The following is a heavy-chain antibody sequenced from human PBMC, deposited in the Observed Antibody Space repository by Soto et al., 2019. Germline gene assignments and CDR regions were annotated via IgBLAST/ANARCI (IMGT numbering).Heavy chain of an antibody. CDR3: ARASAPYSSGWSPGWY. CDR2: ISYDGSNK. V-gene: IGHV3-30-3*01. J-gene: IGHJ4*02. D-gene: IGHD6-19*01. Sequence: GGSLRLSCAASGFTFSSYAMHWVRQAPGKGLEWVAVISYDGSNKYYADSVKGRFTISRDNSKNTLYLQMNSLRAEDTAVYYCARASAPYSSGWSPGWYWGQGTLVTVSS. CDR1: GFTFSSYA.